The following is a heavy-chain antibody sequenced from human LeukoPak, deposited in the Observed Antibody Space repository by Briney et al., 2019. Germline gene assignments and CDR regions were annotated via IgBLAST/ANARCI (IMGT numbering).Heavy chain of an antibody. CDR1: GFTVSSNY. J-gene: IGHJ2*01. CDR2: IYSGGVT. D-gene: IGHD6-19*01. Sequence: PGGSLRLSCAASGFTVSSNYMSWVRQAPGKGLEWVSLIYSGGVTYYADSVKGRLIISRDNSKNTLFLQMNSLRAEDTAVYYCARAPSGWSDYWYFDLWGRGTLVTVSS. V-gene: IGHV3-53*01. CDR3: ARAPSGWSDYWYFDL.